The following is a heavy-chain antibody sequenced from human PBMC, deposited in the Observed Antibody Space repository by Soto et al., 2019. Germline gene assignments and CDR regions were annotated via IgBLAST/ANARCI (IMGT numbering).Heavy chain of an antibody. D-gene: IGHD1-1*01. Sequence: VQLVESGGGVVQPGRSLRLLCAASGFSCSRYGMHWVRQAPGMGLEWVAVISWDGLAQYYADSVKGRFTISRDNSQSTLYLQMNSLRTEDTAIYYCAKETIQVGGPNYFDYWGQGALVTVSS. J-gene: IGHJ4*02. CDR2: ISWDGLAQ. CDR1: GFSCSRYG. CDR3: AKETIQVGGPNYFDY. V-gene: IGHV3-30*18.